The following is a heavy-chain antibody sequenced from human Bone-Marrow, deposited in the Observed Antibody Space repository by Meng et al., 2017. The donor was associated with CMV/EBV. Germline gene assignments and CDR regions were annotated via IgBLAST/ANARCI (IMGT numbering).Heavy chain of an antibody. J-gene: IGHJ4*02. CDR2: IYYSGST. Sequence: DSISSGGYYWSWIRQHPGKGLEWIGYIYYSGSTYYNPSLKSRVTISVDTSKNQFSLKLSSVTAADTAVYYCARGMNLDDSSGPWQHWGQGTLVTVSS. D-gene: IGHD3-22*01. V-gene: IGHV4-31*02. CDR3: ARGMNLDDSSGPWQH. CDR1: DSISSGGYY.